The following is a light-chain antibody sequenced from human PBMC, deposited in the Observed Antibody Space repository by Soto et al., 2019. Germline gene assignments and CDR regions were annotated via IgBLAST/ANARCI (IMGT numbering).Light chain of an antibody. CDR3: QQYNDYST. CDR1: QGISSY. CDR2: AAS. V-gene: IGKV1-9*01. Sequence: IRLTQSRSALSASLGDRVTINCRASQGISSYLAWYQQKPGKAPKFLIYAASTLQSGVPSRFTGSGSGTDFTLTISRLPPEDFVTYYCQQYNDYSTFGQGTKVDIK. J-gene: IGKJ1*01.